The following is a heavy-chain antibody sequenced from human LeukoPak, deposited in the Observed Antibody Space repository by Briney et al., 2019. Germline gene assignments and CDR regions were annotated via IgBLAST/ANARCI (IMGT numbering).Heavy chain of an antibody. CDR2: IYYSGST. CDR3: ARHIRDVLLWFGELLKVGNWFDP. J-gene: IGHJ5*02. V-gene: IGHV4-39*01. D-gene: IGHD3-10*01. Sequence: SETLSLTCTVSGGSISSSGYYWGWIRQPPGKGLEWIGSIYYSGSTYYNPSLKSRVTISVDTSKNQFSLKLSSVTAADTAVYYCARHIRDVLLWFGELLKVGNWFDPWGQGTLVTVSS. CDR1: GGSISSSGYY.